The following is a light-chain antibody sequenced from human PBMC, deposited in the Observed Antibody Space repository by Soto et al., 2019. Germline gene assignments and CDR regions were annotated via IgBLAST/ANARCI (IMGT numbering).Light chain of an antibody. CDR2: TAS. Sequence: DIHMTHSPSTLSLSLVDRGTGACRASQTIISWLAWYQQKPGKAPKLLIYTASTSQSGVPSRFSGSGSGTDFTLTIRSLQHEDFANYFCQQVESYTSTFGGGTKVDIK. CDR1: QTIISW. CDR3: QQVESYTST. V-gene: IGKV1-5*01. J-gene: IGKJ4*01.